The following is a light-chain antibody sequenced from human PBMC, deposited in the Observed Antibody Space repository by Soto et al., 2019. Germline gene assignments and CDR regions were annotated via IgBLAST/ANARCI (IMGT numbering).Light chain of an antibody. CDR1: TGAVTSSHY. CDR3: LLSYHGARYVL. V-gene: IGLV7-46*01. J-gene: IGLJ2*01. CDR2: DTD. Sequence: QAVVTQEASLTVSPGGTVTLTCGSSTGAVTSSHYPYWLQQKPGQAPRTLIYDTDNKHSWTPARFSGSLLGDKAALTLSGAQPEDEADYYCLLSYHGARYVLFGGGTKVTVL.